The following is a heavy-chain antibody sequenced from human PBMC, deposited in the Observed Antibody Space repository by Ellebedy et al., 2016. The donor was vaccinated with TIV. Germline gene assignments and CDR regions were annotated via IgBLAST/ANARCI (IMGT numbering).Heavy chain of an antibody. V-gene: IGHV3-48*02. CDR1: GFTFSSYS. J-gene: IGHJ4*02. CDR3: ARGLTMYYFDY. Sequence: ETLSLTCAASGFTFSSYSMNWVRQAPGKGLEWVSYISSSSSTIYYADSVKGRFTISRDNAKNALYPQMNSLRDEDTAVYYCARGLTMYYFDYWGQGTLVTVSS. CDR2: ISSSSSTI. D-gene: IGHD3-10*02.